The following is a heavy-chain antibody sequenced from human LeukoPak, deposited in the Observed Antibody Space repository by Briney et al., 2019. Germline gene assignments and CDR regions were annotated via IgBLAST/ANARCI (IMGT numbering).Heavy chain of an antibody. V-gene: IGHV1-24*01. CDR3: ATGRTRSGYYYQWAFDI. CDR1: GYTLTELS. CDR2: FDPEDGET. D-gene: IGHD3-22*01. J-gene: IGHJ3*02. Sequence: ASMKVSCKVSGYTLTELSIHWVRQAPGKGLEWMGGFDPEDGETIYAQKFQGRVTMTEDTSTDTAYMELSSLRSEDTAVYYCATGRTRSGYYYQWAFDIWGQGTMVTVSS.